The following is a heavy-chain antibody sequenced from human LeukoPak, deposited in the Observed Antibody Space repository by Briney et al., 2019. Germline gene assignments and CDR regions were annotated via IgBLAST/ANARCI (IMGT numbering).Heavy chain of an antibody. CDR2: IFPMFGAA. D-gene: IGHD2-21*02. CDR1: GGPLSSDV. CDR3: ARDRGRVTRPPAYFQH. V-gene: IGHV1-69*13. Sequence: VKVSCKASGGPLSSDVIIWVRQAPGQGLEWMGGIFPMFGAADYAQNFQGRVTITADASTTTAYMELSSLRSEDTAVYYCARDRGRVTRPPAYFQHWGQGTLITVSS. J-gene: IGHJ1*01.